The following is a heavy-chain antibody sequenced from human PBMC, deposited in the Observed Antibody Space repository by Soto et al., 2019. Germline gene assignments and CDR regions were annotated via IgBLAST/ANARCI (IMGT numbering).Heavy chain of an antibody. D-gene: IGHD3-9*01. Sequence: GGSLRLSCVASGFTFSSYALHWVRQAPGKGLEWVAVTSYDGSNKYYADSVEGRFTISRDNSKNTLYLQTSSLTTEDTAMYYCARDWETSATGLIDSWGQGTLVTVSS. V-gene: IGHV3-30-3*01. CDR3: ARDWETSATGLIDS. CDR2: TSYDGSNK. CDR1: GFTFSSYA. J-gene: IGHJ4*02.